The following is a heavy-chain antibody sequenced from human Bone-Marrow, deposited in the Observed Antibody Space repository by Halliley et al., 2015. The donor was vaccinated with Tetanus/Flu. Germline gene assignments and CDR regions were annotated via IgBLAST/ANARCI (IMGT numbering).Heavy chain of an antibody. V-gene: IGHV3-48*03. CDR1: GFTFSRYE. D-gene: IGHD1-7*01. CDR2: ISSSGSII. J-gene: IGHJ4*02. Sequence: AASGFTFSRYEMNWVRQAPGKGLEWLSYISSSGSIIYYADSVRGRFTISRENAKNSLNLQMDSLRVEDTAVYYCARDRGGTYYPLYYLDYWGQGTLVTVSS. CDR3: ARDRGGTYYPLYYLDY.